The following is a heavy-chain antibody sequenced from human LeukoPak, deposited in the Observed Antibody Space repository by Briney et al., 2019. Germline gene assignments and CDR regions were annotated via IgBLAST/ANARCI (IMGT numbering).Heavy chain of an antibody. V-gene: IGHV1-69*05. CDR2: IIPIFGTA. Sequence: ASVKVSCKASGYTFTSYYMHWVRQAPGQGLEWMGRIIPIFGTANYAQKFQGRVTITTDESTSTAYMELSSLRSEDTAVYYCASNLGNYDSSGYYVYWGQGTLVTVSS. CDR3: ASNLGNYDSSGYYVY. J-gene: IGHJ4*02. D-gene: IGHD3-22*01. CDR1: GYTFTSYY.